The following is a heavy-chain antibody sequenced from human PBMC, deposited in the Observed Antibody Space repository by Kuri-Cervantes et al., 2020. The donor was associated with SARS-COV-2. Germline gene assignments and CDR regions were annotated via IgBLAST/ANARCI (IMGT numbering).Heavy chain of an antibody. CDR2: ISASGGST. D-gene: IGHD3/OR15-3a*01. J-gene: IGHJ6*03. CDR3: AKGGATGYYTYYYMDA. CDR1: GFTVSSNY. V-gene: IGHV3-23*01. Sequence: GGSLRLSCAASGFTVSSNYMSWVRQAPGKGLEWVSGISASGGSTYYADSVKGRLTISRDNSKNTAFLQMNSLSPEDTAVYYCAKGGATGYYTYYYMDAWGKGTTVTVSS.